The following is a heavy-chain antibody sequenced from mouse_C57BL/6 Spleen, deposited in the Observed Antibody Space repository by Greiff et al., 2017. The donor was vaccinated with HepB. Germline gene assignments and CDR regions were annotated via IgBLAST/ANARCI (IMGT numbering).Heavy chain of an antibody. CDR2: INPNNGGT. V-gene: IGHV1-26*01. D-gene: IGHD1-2*01. J-gene: IGHJ2*01. Sequence: VQLQQSGPELVKPGASVKISCKASGYTFTDYYMNWVKQSHGKSLEWIGDINPNNGGTSYNQKFKGKATLTVDKSSSTAYMELRSLTSEDSAVYYCARTLRLDYWGQGTTLTVSS. CDR1: GYTFTDYY. CDR3: ARTLRLDY.